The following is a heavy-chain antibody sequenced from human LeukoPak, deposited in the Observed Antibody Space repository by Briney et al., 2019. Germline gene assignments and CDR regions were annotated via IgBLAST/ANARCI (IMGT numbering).Heavy chain of an antibody. V-gene: IGHV4-39*01. CDR2: IYYSGST. CDR3: ARHEGSGWCFDY. D-gene: IGHD6-13*01. J-gene: IGHJ4*02. CDR1: GGSISSSSYY. Sequence: KPSETLSLTCTVSGGSISSSSYYWGWIRQPPGKGLEWIGSIYYSGSTSYNPSLKSRVTISVDTSKNQFSLKLSSVTATDTAVYYCARHEGSGWCFDYWGQGTLSPSPQ.